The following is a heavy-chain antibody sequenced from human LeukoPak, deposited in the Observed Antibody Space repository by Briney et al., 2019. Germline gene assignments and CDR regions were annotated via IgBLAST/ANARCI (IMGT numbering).Heavy chain of an antibody. CDR2: ISAYNGNT. D-gene: IGHD4-17*01. CDR1: GYTFTGYY. J-gene: IGHJ4*02. CDR3: ARDLGTVTTDY. Sequence: ASVKVSCKAFGYTFTGYYMHWVRQAPGQGLEWMGWISAYNGNTNYAQKLQGRVTMTTDTSTSTAYMELRSLRSDDTAVYYCARDLGTVTTDYWGQGTLVTVSS. V-gene: IGHV1-18*04.